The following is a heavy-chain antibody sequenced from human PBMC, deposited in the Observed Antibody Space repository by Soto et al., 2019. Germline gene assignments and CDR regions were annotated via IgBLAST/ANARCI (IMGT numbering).Heavy chain of an antibody. Sequence: SGPTLVNPTQTLTPTCTFSGFSLSTSGVGVGWIRQPPGKALEWLALIYWNDDKRYSPSLKSRLTITKDTSKNQVVLTMTNMDPVDTATYYCAHSTGGYSYGYYFDYWGQGTLVTVSS. D-gene: IGHD5-18*01. V-gene: IGHV2-5*01. CDR2: IYWNDDK. CDR1: GFSLSTSGVG. J-gene: IGHJ4*02. CDR3: AHSTGGYSYGYYFDY.